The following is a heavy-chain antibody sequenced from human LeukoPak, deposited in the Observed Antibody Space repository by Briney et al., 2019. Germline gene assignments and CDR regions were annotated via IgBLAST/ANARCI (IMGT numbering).Heavy chain of an antibody. CDR2: ISGSGGST. D-gene: IGHD2-2*01. V-gene: IGHV3-23*01. Sequence: GGSLRLSCAASGFTFSSYAMSWVRQAPGKGLEWVSAISGSGGSTYYADSVKGRFTISRDNSKNTLYLQMNSPRAEDTAVYYCATGRRIVVVPAAMPDYWGQGTLVTVSS. CDR3: ATGRRIVVVPAAMPDY. J-gene: IGHJ4*02. CDR1: GFTFSSYA.